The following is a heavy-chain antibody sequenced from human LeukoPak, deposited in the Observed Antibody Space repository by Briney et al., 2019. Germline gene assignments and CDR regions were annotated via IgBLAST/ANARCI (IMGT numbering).Heavy chain of an antibody. Sequence: SETLSLTCAVYGGSFSGYYWSWIRQPPGKGLEWIGEINHSGSTNYNPSLKSRVTISVDTSKNQFSLKLSSVTAADTAVYYCAREEGIAAAGNWFDLWGQGTLVTVSS. CDR1: GGSFSGYY. CDR2: INHSGST. D-gene: IGHD6-13*01. V-gene: IGHV4-34*01. J-gene: IGHJ5*02. CDR3: AREEGIAAAGNWFDL.